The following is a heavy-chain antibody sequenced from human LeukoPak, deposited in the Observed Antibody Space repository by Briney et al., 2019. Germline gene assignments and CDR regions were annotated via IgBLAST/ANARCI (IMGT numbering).Heavy chain of an antibody. CDR2: INGGGGNT. J-gene: IGHJ4*02. CDR1: GFPFSSYA. D-gene: IGHD3-3*01. Sequence: WGSLSLSCAASGFPFSSYAMSWVRQAPGKGLEWVAAINGGGGNTYYADSVRGRFTIFRDNSNSTLILQMNGLRGEDTALYYCAKDLWSVAVSGLDHWGQGTRVTVSS. V-gene: IGHV3-23*01. CDR3: AKDLWSVAVSGLDH.